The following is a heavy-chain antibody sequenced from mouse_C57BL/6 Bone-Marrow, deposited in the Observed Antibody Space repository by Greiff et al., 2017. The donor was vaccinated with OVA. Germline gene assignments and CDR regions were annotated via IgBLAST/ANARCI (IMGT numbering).Heavy chain of an antibody. V-gene: IGHV1-81*01. CDR3: ARYYYGSSWGFAY. J-gene: IGHJ3*01. D-gene: IGHD1-1*01. CDR1: GYTFTSYG. CDR2: IYPRSGNT. Sequence: QVQLKESGAELARPGASVKLSCKASGYTFTSYGISWVKQRTGQGLEWIGEIYPRSGNTYYNEKFKGKATLTADKSSSTAYMELRSLTSEDSAVYFCARYYYGSSWGFAYWGQGTLVTVSA.